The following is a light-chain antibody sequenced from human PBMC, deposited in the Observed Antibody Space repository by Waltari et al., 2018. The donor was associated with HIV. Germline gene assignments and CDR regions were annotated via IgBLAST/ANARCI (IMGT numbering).Light chain of an antibody. CDR1: CSDIRTYHS. CDR3: NSYAGRDSRVV. J-gene: IGLJ2*01. CDR2: EVN. V-gene: IGLV2-8*01. Sequence: SALTQPPSASGPAGQSVTLSCTGTCSDIRTYHSVSWYQQHPGKAPKRMIYEVNKRPSGVPDRFSGAKSGSVASLTVSGLQDDDEADYYCNSYAGRDSRVVFGGGTKLTVL.